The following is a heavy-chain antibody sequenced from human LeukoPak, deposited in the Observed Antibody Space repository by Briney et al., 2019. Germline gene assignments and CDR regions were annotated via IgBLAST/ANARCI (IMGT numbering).Heavy chain of an antibody. D-gene: IGHD3-10*01. V-gene: IGHV4-34*01. CDR1: GGSFSGYY. CDR2: INHSGST. Sequence: PSETLSLTCAVYGGSFSGYYWSWIRQPPGKGLEWIGEINHSGSTNYNPSLKSRVTISVDTSKNQFSLKLSSVTAADTAEYYCARGRGLLRLFDYWGQGTLVTVSS. CDR3: ARGRGLLRLFDY. J-gene: IGHJ4*02.